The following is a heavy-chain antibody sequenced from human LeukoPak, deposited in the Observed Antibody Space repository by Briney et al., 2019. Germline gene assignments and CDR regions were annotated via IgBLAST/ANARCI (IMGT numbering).Heavy chain of an antibody. D-gene: IGHD4-11*01. Sequence: SETLSLTCTVSGGSISSYYWSWIRQPPGKGLEWIGYIYYSGGTNYNPSLKSRVTISVDTSKNQFSLKLSSVTAADTAVYYCARDRYSNYGRYYYGMDVWGQGTTVTVSS. V-gene: IGHV4-59*01. J-gene: IGHJ6*02. CDR2: IYYSGGT. CDR3: ARDRYSNYGRYYYGMDV. CDR1: GGSISSYY.